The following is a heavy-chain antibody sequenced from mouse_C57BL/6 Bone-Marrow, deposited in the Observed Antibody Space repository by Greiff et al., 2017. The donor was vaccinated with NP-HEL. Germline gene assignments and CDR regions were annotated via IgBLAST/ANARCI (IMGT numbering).Heavy chain of an antibody. CDR1: GYSITSGYY. J-gene: IGHJ4*01. D-gene: IGHD1-1*01. V-gene: IGHV3-6*01. Sequence: EVQLQESGPGLVKPSQSLSLTCSVTGYSITSGYYWNWIRQFPGNKLEWMGYISYDGSNNYNPSLKNRISITRDTSKNQFFLKLNSVTTEDTATYYCARDEVTTVVATRYYAMDYWGQGTSVTVSS. CDR3: ARDEVTTVVATRYYAMDY. CDR2: ISYDGSN.